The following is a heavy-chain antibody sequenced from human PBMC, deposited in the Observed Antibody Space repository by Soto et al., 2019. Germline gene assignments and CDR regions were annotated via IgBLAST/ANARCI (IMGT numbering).Heavy chain of an antibody. Sequence: SETLSLTCAVYGGSFSGYYWSWIRQPPGKGLEWIGEINHSRGTNYNPSLKRRVTISVDTSKNQFSLKLSSVTAPDTAVYYCARGGIIMVRGRHWFDPWGQGTLVTVPQ. CDR1: GGSFSGYY. D-gene: IGHD3-10*01. CDR3: ARGGIIMVRGRHWFDP. V-gene: IGHV4-34*01. J-gene: IGHJ5*02. CDR2: INHSRGT.